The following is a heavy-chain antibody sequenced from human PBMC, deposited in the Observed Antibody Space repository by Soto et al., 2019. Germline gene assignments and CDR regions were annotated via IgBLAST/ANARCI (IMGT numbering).Heavy chain of an antibody. CDR1: GYTFTSYY. D-gene: IGHD2-15*01. J-gene: IGHJ4*02. CDR2: INPSGGST. V-gene: IGHV1-46*01. Sequence: ASVKVSCKASGYTFTSYYMHWVRQAPGQGLEWMGIINPSGGSTSYAQKFQGRVTITADESTSTAYMELSSLRSEDTAVYYCARGSGLDDFDYWGQGTLVTVSS. CDR3: ARGSGLDDFDY.